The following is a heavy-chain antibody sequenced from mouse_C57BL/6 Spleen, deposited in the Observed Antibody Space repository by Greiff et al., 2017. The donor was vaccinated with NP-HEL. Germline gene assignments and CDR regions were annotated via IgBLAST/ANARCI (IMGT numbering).Heavy chain of an antibody. CDR2: ISSGSSTI. J-gene: IGHJ2*01. V-gene: IGHV5-17*01. Sequence: DVKLVESGGGLVKPGGSLKLSCAASGFTFSDYGMHWVRQAPEKGLEWVAYISSGSSTIYYADTVKGRFTISRDNAKNTLFLQMTSLRSEDTAMYYCARPSYYGHFGYWGQGTTLTVSS. CDR1: GFTFSDYG. CDR3: ARPSYYGHFGY. D-gene: IGHD1-1*01.